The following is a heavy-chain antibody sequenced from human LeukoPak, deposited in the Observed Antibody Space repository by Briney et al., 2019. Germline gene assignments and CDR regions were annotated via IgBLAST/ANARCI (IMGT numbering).Heavy chain of an antibody. CDR1: GYTFSSYY. Sequence: ASVNASCKASGYTFSSYYMHWVPQAPGQGLEWMGIINPSGGATSYAQKFQGRVAMIGDTSTSTVYMQMSSLRIDDTAVYYCAGHSDLGSGSHSPYYYLMNVSGEGTTVSVSS. CDR3: AGHSDLGSGSHSPYYYLMNV. D-gene: IGHD3-10*01. CDR2: INPSGGAT. J-gene: IGHJ6*04. V-gene: IGHV1-46*01.